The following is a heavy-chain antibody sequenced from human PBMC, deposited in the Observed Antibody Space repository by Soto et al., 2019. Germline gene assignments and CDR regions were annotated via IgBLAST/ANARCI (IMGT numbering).Heavy chain of an antibody. CDR1: GYSFTSYW. J-gene: IGHJ5*02. V-gene: IGHV5-51*01. CDR3: ARLVHGDYDFWSGYGWFDP. Sequence: GESLKISCKGSGYSFTSYWIGWVRQMPGKGLEWMGIIYPGDSDTRYSPSFQGQVTISADKSISTAYLQWSSLKASDTAMYYCARLVHGDYDFWSGYGWFDPWGQGTLVTVSS. D-gene: IGHD3-3*01. CDR2: IYPGDSDT.